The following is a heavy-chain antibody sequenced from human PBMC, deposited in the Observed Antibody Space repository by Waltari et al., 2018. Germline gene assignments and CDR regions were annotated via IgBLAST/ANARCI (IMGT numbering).Heavy chain of an antibody. CDR3: ARWDSPGRYFGD. V-gene: IGHV4-59*08. J-gene: IGHJ4*02. CDR2: IRHTGIT. D-gene: IGHD1-20*01. CDR1: GGSIYNYF. Sequence: QVQLQESGPGLVKPSETLSLTSSVPGGSIYNYFWNWIRQPPGKGLQWIGYIRHTGITKSNPSLNSRVTMAVDTSKSQISLRLTSVSATDTAVYFCARWDSPGRYFGDWGQGTPVTVSS.